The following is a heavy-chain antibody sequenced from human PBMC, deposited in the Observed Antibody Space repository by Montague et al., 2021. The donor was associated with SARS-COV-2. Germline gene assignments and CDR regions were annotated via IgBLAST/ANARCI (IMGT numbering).Heavy chain of an antibody. CDR1: GGSISSYY. D-gene: IGHD3-16*02. J-gene: IGHJ6*02. CDR2: IYTSGST. V-gene: IGHV4-4*07. Sequence: ETLSLTCTVSGGSISSYYWSWIRQPAGKGLEWIGRIYTSGSTNYNPSLKSRVTMSVDTSKNQFSLKLSSVTAADTAVYYCARDLIVYDYVWGSYRPYGMDVWGQGTTVTVSS. CDR3: ARDLIVYDYVWGSYRPYGMDV.